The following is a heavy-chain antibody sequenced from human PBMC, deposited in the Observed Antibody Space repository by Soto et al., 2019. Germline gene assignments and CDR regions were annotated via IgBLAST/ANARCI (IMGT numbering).Heavy chain of an antibody. Sequence: GGSLRLSCAASGFTFSSYGMHWVRQAPGKGLEWVAVIWYDGSNKYYADSVKGRFTISRDNSKNTLYLQMNSLRAEDTAVYYCARDPHPRGYDLNWFDPWGQGTLVTVSS. CDR3: ARDPHPRGYDLNWFDP. D-gene: IGHD5-12*01. CDR2: IWYDGSNK. J-gene: IGHJ5*02. CDR1: GFTFSSYG. V-gene: IGHV3-33*01.